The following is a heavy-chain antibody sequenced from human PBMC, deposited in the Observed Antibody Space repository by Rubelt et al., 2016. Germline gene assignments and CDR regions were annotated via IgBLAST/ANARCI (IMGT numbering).Heavy chain of an antibody. CDR3: ARDISYYFDDY. Sequence: DCLKGRFTISRDDSKNTLYLQMDSLRAEDTAVYYCARDISYYFDDYWGQGTLVTVSS. J-gene: IGHJ4*02. D-gene: IGHD2-21*01. V-gene: IGHV3-30*07.